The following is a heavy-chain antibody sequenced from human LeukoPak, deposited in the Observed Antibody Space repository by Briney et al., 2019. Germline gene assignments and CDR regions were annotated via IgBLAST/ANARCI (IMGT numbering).Heavy chain of an antibody. Sequence: ASVTVSCKASGYTFTGYYMHWVRQAPGQGLEWMGWINPNSGGTNYAQKFQGRVTMTRDTSISTAYMELSRLRSDDTAVYYCARDLDSSGPYFDYWGQGTLVTVSS. CDR1: GYTFTGYY. J-gene: IGHJ4*02. CDR2: INPNSGGT. V-gene: IGHV1-2*02. D-gene: IGHD3-22*01. CDR3: ARDLDSSGPYFDY.